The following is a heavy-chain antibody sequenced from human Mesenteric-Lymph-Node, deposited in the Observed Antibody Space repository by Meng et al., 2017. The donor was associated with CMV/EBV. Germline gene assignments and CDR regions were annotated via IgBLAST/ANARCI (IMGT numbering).Heavy chain of an antibody. CDR3: ARCGGDCYSGDGGVDY. V-gene: IGHV1-46*01. D-gene: IGHD2-21*01. Sequence: ASVKVSCKASGYTFTSYYMHWVRQAPGQGLEWMGIINPSGGSTSYAQKFQGRVIMTTDTSTSTAYMELRSLRSDDTAVYYCARCGGDCYSGDGGVDYWGQGTLVTVSS. CDR1: GYTFTSYY. J-gene: IGHJ4*02. CDR2: INPSGGST.